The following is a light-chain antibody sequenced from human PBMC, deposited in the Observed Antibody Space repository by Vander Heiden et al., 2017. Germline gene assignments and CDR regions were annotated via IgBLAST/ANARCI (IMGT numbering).Light chain of an antibody. CDR3: QQYDNLPYT. Sequence: DIQMTQSPSSLSASVGDRVTITCQASQDISNYLNWYQQKPGKAPKLLIYDSSKLETGVPSKVSGNGSWTDFTFTISSLQPEDIATYYCQQYDNLPYTFGQGTKLEIK. CDR2: DSS. V-gene: IGKV1-33*01. J-gene: IGKJ2*01. CDR1: QDISNY.